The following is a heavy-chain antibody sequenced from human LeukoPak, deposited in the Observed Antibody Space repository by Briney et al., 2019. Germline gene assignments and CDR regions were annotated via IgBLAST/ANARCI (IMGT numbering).Heavy chain of an antibody. CDR3: ARDADYTALSVFDI. CDR1: DGSFSGYY. J-gene: IGHJ3*02. V-gene: IGHV4-34*01. Sequence: SETLSLTCAVYDGSFSGYYWSWIRQPPGKGLEWIGEINHSGSTNYNPSPKSRVTISVDTSKNQFSLKLSSVTAADTAVYYCARDADYTALSVFDIWGQGTMVTVSS. CDR2: INHSGST. D-gene: IGHD4-17*01.